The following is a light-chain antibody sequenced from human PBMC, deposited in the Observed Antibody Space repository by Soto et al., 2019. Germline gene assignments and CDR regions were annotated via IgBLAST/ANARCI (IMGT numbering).Light chain of an antibody. CDR1: HSASSN. V-gene: IGKV3-15*01. J-gene: IGKJ1*01. Sequence: EIVMTQSPAPLSLSPGERVTLSCRASHSASSNLAWYQQKPGQAPRLLIYGASPRATVIPARFSGSGSGTELTLTISSLQSQDFGVCYSEQYNNWPPETFGQGTKV. CDR3: EQYNNWPPET. CDR2: GAS.